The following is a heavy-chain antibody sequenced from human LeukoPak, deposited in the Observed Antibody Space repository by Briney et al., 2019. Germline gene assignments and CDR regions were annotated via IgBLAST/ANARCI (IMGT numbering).Heavy chain of an antibody. CDR3: ARLSDY. V-gene: IGHV4-39*01. Sequence: PSETLSLTCTVSGGAISSDNYYWGWIRQPPGKGLEWIGSINYSGTTYYNPSLKSRVSISVDTSRTQFSLRLSSVTAADTAVYYCARLSDYWGQGTLVTASS. J-gene: IGHJ4*02. CDR1: GGAISSDNYY. CDR2: INYSGTT.